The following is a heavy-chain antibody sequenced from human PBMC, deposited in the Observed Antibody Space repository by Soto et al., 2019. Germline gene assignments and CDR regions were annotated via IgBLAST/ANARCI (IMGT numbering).Heavy chain of an antibody. CDR3: ASAVAVPADFDY. J-gene: IGHJ4*02. Sequence: QVQLVQSGAEEKKPGASVKVSCKASGYTFTGYAMHWVRQAPGQRLEWRGWINAGNGNTKYSQKFQGRVTLTRDTSASTAYMELSSLRSEDTAVYYCASAVAVPADFDYWGQGTLVTVSS. CDR1: GYTFTGYA. D-gene: IGHD6-19*01. CDR2: INAGNGNT. V-gene: IGHV1-3*05.